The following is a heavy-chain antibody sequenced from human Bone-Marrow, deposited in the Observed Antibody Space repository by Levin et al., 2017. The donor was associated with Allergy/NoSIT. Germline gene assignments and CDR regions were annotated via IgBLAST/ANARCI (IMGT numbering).Heavy chain of an antibody. D-gene: IGHD2-2*01. CDR3: ARGEYQLLSRYYYYGMDV. CDR1: GSTFTGYY. CDR2: INPNSGGT. J-gene: IGHJ6*02. V-gene: IGHV1-2*06. Sequence: PGGSLRLSCKASGSTFTGYYMHWVRQAPGQGLEWMGRINPNSGGTNYAQKFQGRVTMTRDTSISTAYMELSRLRSDDTAVYYCARGEYQLLSRYYYYGMDVWGQGTTVTVSS.